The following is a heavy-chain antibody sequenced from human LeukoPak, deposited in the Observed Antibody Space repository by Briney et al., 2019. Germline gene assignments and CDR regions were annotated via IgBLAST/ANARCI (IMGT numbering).Heavy chain of an antibody. CDR1: GGSISSYY. V-gene: IGHV4-4*09. D-gene: IGHD6-19*01. CDR2: IYTSGST. Sequence: SETLSLTCTVSGGSISSYYWSWIRQPPGKGLEWIGYIYTSGSTNYNPSLKSRVTISVDTSKNQFSLKLSSVTAADTAVYYCARRASRQWYFDYWGQGTLVTVSS. CDR3: ARRASRQWYFDY. J-gene: IGHJ4*02.